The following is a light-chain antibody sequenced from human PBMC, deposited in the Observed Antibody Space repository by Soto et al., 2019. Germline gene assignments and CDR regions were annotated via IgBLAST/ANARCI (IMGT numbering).Light chain of an antibody. Sequence: LTQPPSASGSPGQSVTISCTGTSSDVGGYNYVSWYQQHPGKAPKLMIYEVSERPSGVPDRFSGSKSSNTASLTVSGLQAEDEADYYCSSYAGSNNFVFGTGTKSPS. V-gene: IGLV2-8*01. CDR1: SSDVGGYNY. CDR3: SSYAGSNNFV. J-gene: IGLJ1*01. CDR2: EVS.